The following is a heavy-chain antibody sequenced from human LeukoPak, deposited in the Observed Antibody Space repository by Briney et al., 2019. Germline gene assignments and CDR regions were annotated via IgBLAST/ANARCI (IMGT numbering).Heavy chain of an antibody. D-gene: IGHD2-2*01. CDR2: INPNSGGT. V-gene: IGHV1-2*02. CDR3: AREGTDIVVVPAAGAWFDP. CDR1: GYTFTGYY. Sequence: ASVKVSCKASGYTFTGYYMHWVRQAPGQGLEWMGWINPNSGGTNYAQKFQGRVTMTRDTSISTAYMELSRLRSDDTAVYYCAREGTDIVVVPAAGAWFDPWGQGTLVTVSS. J-gene: IGHJ5*02.